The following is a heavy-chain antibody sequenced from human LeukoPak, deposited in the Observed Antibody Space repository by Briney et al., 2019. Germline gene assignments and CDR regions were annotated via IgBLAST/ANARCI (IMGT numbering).Heavy chain of an antibody. D-gene: IGHD3-3*01. CDR2: VSYDGCNK. V-gene: IGHV3-30*18. Sequence: GRSQRLSCAASGFTFSSFGMHWVRQAPGKGLEWVAVVSYDGCNKYYADSVKGRFTIFRDNAKNTLYLQMNSLRPEDTALYYCAKDKDFWSGYYRGVPYYYGLDVWGQGTTVTVS. J-gene: IGHJ6*02. CDR1: GFTFSSFG. CDR3: AKDKDFWSGYYRGVPYYYGLDV.